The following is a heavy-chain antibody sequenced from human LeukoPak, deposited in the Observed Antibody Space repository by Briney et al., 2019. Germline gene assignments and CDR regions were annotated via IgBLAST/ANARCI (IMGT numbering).Heavy chain of an antibody. CDR2: IWYDGSIK. V-gene: IGHV3-33*06. Sequence: GGSLRLSCAASGFTFSSYGMHWVRQAPGKGLEWVAVIWYDGSIKYYGDSVKGRFTISRDNSKNTLYLQMNSLSAEDTAVYYCAKSRGYYYEKSGPADYWGQGTLVTVSS. J-gene: IGHJ4*02. CDR1: GFTFSSYG. D-gene: IGHD3-22*01. CDR3: AKSRGYYYEKSGPADY.